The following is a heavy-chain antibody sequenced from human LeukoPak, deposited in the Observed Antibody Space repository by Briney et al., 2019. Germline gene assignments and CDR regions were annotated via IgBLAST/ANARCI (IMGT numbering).Heavy chain of an antibody. CDR2: IYTSGNS. Sequence: PSETLSLTCTVSGGSISSYYWSWIRQPAGKGLEWIGRIYTSGNSNYNPSLKSRVTMSVDTSKNQFSLKLSSVTAADTAVYYCARDQYYYDSSGYLFDYWGQGTLVTVSS. D-gene: IGHD3-22*01. CDR3: ARDQYYYDSSGYLFDY. V-gene: IGHV4-4*07. CDR1: GGSISSYY. J-gene: IGHJ4*02.